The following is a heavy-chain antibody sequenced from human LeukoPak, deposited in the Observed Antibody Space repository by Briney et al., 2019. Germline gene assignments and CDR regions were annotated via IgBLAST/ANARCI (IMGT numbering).Heavy chain of an antibody. CDR3: TRSYDPNSGWYNSFDY. V-gene: IGHV3-73*01. Sequence: GGSLRLSCAASGFTFSGSAMHWVRQASGKGLEWVGRIRSKANNYATVYAASVKGRFTISRDDSKNTAYLQMNSLKTEDTAVYYCTRSYDPNSGWYNSFDYWGQGTQVTVSS. D-gene: IGHD6-19*01. CDR2: IRSKANNYAT. J-gene: IGHJ4*02. CDR1: GFTFSGSA.